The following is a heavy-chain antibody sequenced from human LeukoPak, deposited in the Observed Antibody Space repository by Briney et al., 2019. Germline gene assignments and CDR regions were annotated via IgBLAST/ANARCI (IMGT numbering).Heavy chain of an antibody. D-gene: IGHD3-16*01. J-gene: IGHJ6*03. CDR1: GIIFSNYW. CDR2: INRDGSST. Sequence: GGSLRLSCAASGIIFSNYWMHWVRQAPGKGLVWVSRINRDGSSTSYADSVKGRFTISRDNAKNSLFLQMSSLRADDTAIYYCARAGELRYMDVWGKGTAVTVSS. V-gene: IGHV3-74*01. CDR3: ARAGELRYMDV.